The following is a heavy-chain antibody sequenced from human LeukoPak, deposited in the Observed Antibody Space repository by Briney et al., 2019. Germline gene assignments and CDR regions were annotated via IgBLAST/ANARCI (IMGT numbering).Heavy chain of an antibody. CDR2: ISGSGGST. V-gene: IGHV3-23*01. J-gene: IGHJ4*02. D-gene: IGHD3-22*01. CDR1: GFTFSSYA. CDR3: AKSDYYDSSGHTDY. Sequence: GGSLRLSCAASGFTFSSYAMSWVRRAPGKGLEWVSAISGSGGSTYYADSVKGRFTISRDNSKNTLYLQMNSLRAEDTAVYYCAKSDYYDSSGHTDYWGQGTLVTVSS.